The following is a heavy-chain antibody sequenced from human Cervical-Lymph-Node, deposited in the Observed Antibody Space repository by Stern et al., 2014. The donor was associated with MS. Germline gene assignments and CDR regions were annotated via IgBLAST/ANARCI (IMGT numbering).Heavy chain of an antibody. CDR2: IWPDGSNP. V-gene: IGHV3-33*01. J-gene: IGHJ4*02. Sequence: VQLVESGGGVVQPGGSLRLSCAASGFSFSSYAMHWVRQAPGKGLEWVAFIWPDGSNPYYAESVTGRFTISKDNFKNTRYLQMSSLKAEDTAVYYGASADNSSHYYFDYWGQGTLVTVSS. CDR3: ASADNSSHYYFDY. CDR1: GFSFSSYA. D-gene: IGHD6-13*01.